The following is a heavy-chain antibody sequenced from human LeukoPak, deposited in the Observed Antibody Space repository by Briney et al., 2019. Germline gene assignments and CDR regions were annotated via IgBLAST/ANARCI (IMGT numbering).Heavy chain of an antibody. CDR1: GGSISSYY. CDR2: IYYSGST. V-gene: IGHV4-59*08. Sequence: PSETLSLTCTVSGGSISSYYWSWIRQPPGKGLEWIGYIYYSGSTNYNPSLKSRVTISVDTSKNQFSLKLSSVTAADTAVYYCARQGDGGQQLVPDWFDPWGQGTLVTVSS. CDR3: ARQGDGGQQLVPDWFDP. J-gene: IGHJ5*02. D-gene: IGHD6-13*01.